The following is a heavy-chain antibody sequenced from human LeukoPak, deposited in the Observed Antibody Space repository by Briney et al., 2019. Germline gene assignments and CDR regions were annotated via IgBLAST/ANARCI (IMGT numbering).Heavy chain of an antibody. V-gene: IGHV4-39*01. Sequence: PSETLSLTCTVSGGSISSSSYYWGWIRQPSGKGLEWIGSIYYSGSTYYNPSLKSRVTISVDTSKNQFSLKLSSVTAADTAVYYCARQGWFGEFTIDYWGQGTLVTVSS. J-gene: IGHJ4*02. CDR3: ARQGWFGEFTIDY. CDR1: GGSISSSSYY. D-gene: IGHD3-10*01. CDR2: IYYSGST.